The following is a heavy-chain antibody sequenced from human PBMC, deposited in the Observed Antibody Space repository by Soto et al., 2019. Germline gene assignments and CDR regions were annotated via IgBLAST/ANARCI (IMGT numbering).Heavy chain of an antibody. D-gene: IGHD3-22*01. Sequence: ASVKVSCKASGYTFTSYAMHWVRQAPGQRLEWMGWINAGNGNTKYSQKFQGRVTITRDTSASTAYMGLSCLRSEDTAVYYCAVINFASSDFDYWGQGTLVTVSS. J-gene: IGHJ4*02. V-gene: IGHV1-3*01. CDR2: INAGNGNT. CDR3: AVINFASSDFDY. CDR1: GYTFTSYA.